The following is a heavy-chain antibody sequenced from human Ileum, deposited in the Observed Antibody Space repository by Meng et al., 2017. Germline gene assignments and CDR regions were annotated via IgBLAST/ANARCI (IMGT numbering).Heavy chain of an antibody. CDR3: ARDIWGSYDY. D-gene: IGHD1-26*01. Sequence: GGSLRLSCAASGFTFSDYELDWVRPAPGKGLEGVGRSRNKGNSYTTEYAASVKGRLTISRDDSKNSLYLQRSSQKTEDTAVYYCARDIWGSYDYWGQGTLVTVSS. J-gene: IGHJ4*02. CDR1: GFTFSDYE. CDR2: SRNKGNSYTT. V-gene: IGHV3-72*01.